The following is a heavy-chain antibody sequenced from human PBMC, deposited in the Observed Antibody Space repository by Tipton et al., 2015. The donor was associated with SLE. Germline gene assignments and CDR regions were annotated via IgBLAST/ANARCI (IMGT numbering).Heavy chain of an antibody. CDR1: GGSISSYY. J-gene: IGHJ3*02. Sequence: TLSLTCTVSGGSISSYYWSWIRQPPGRGLEWIGHIYYSGSTNYSPSLKSRVTMSVDTSNNHFSLKLSSVTAADTAMYYCAGVGGVWFGAPRTAFDIWGQGTLVTVSS. CDR2: IYYSGST. D-gene: IGHD3-10*01. V-gene: IGHV4-59*01. CDR3: AGVGGVWFGAPRTAFDI.